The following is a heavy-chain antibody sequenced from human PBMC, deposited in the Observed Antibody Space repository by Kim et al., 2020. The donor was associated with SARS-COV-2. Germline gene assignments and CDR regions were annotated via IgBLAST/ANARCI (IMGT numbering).Heavy chain of an antibody. CDR3: ARGVVDEVCFDY. CDR1: GGSISSGGYY. D-gene: IGHD2-8*02. V-gene: IGHV4-31*03. Sequence: SETLSLTCTVSGGSISSGGYYWSWIRQHPGKGLEWIGYIYYSGSTYYNPSLKSRVTISVDTSKNQFSLKLSSVTAADTAVYYCARGVVDEVCFDYWGQGTLVTVSS. J-gene: IGHJ4*02. CDR2: IYYSGST.